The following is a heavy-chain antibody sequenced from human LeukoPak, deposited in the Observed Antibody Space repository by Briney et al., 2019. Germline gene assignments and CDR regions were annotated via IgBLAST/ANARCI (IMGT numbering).Heavy chain of an antibody. CDR2: ISYDGSNK. CDR3: AKDRVDYYGSGSYFDY. D-gene: IGHD3-10*01. J-gene: IGHJ4*02. Sequence: PGGSLRLSCAASGFTFSSYAMHWVRQAPGKGLEWVAVISYDGSNKYYADSVKGRFTISRDNSKNTLYLQMNSLRAEDTAVYYCAKDRVDYYGSGSYFDYWGQGTLVTVSS. CDR1: GFTFSSYA. V-gene: IGHV3-30*04.